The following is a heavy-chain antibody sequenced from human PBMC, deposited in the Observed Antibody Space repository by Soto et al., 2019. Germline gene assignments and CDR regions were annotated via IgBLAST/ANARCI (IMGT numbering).Heavy chain of an antibody. J-gene: IGHJ5*02. CDR2: IYYSGST. CDR1: GGSISSSNYY. Sequence: QLQLQESGPGLVKPSETLSLTCTVSGGSISSSNYYWGWIRQPPGKGLEWIGSIYYSGSTYYNPSLKRRVTTSVDTSKDQFSLKLSSVTAADTAVYYCATQEVGGSYVYTFDPWGQGTLVTVSS. CDR3: ATQEVGGSYVYTFDP. V-gene: IGHV4-39*01. D-gene: IGHD1-26*01.